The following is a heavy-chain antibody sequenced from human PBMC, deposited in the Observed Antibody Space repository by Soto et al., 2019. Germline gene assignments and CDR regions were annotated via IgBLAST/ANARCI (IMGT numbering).Heavy chain of an antibody. CDR3: AREDSIIIPAVSDF. CDR2: IKQDGSET. D-gene: IGHD2-2*01. J-gene: IGHJ4*02. CDR1: GFTFSRFY. V-gene: IGHV3-7*01. Sequence: PGGSLRLSCEASGFTFSRFYMTWVRQPPGKGLEWLATIKQDGSETFAVDSVRGRFTISRDNAKNSLFLEMTSLRVEDTAVYYCAREDSIIIPAVSDFWGQGTLVTVSS.